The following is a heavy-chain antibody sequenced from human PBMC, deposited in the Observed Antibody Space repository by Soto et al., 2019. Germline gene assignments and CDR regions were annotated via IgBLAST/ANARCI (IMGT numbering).Heavy chain of an antibody. J-gene: IGHJ4*02. D-gene: IGHD2-21*02. CDR1: GYTFTSYD. CDR2: INPNNGNR. CDR3: AADRTYCGGDCYVD. V-gene: IGHV1-8*01. Sequence: ASVKVSCKASGYTFTSYDINWVRQATGQGLEWVGWINPNNGNRDSAEKFQGRVTMTTDTSTSTTYMELKSLTSDDTGVYYCAADRTYCGGDCYVDWGQGTLVTVSS.